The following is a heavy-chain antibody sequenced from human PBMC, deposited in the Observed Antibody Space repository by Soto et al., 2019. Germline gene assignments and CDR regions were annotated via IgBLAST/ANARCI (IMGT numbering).Heavy chain of an antibody. CDR1: GYTFSSYY. J-gene: IGHJ4*02. Sequence: QVQLVQSGAEGKKPGASVKVSCKASGYTFSSYYMNWVRQAPGQGLEWLGIINPSGGYTTYAQRLLGRAPMSGDTSTNIVHMEVGSVTSEDTAVYYCGRGGGIVVVTAPYDHGGPGTLVTVSS. D-gene: IGHD2-21*02. CDR2: INPSGGYT. CDR3: GRGGGIVVVTAPYDH. V-gene: IGHV1-46*03.